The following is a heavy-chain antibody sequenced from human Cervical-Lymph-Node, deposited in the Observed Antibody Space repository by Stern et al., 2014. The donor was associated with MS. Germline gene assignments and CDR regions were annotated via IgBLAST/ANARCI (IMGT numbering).Heavy chain of an antibody. J-gene: IGHJ4*02. CDR1: GGSISSNNYY. V-gene: IGHV4-39*01. D-gene: IGHD3-22*01. Sequence: QVQLQESGPGLVKPSETLSLTCTVSGGSISSNNYYWGWIRQPPGKGLEWIGSISYSWSTSATPPLRSRVTIYVTTSKHQSSWKLSSVPAADTAVYYCARLLLGYDSSGYYYAGFDYFDYWGQGTLVTVSS. CDR3: ARLLLGYDSSGYYYAGFDYFDY. CDR2: ISYSWST.